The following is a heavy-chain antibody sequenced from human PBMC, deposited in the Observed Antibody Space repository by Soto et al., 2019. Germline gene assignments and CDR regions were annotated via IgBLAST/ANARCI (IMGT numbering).Heavy chain of an antibody. V-gene: IGHV3-33*01. J-gene: IGHJ4*02. D-gene: IGHD3-10*01. Sequence: QVQLVESGGGVVQPGRSLRLSCAASGFTFSSYGMHWVRQAPGKGLEWLAVIWYDGSNKYYADSVKGRFTISRDNSKNTLYLQMNSLRAEDTAVYYCARESAYYYGSGRHYYFDYWGQGTLVTVSS. CDR3: ARESAYYYGSGRHYYFDY. CDR1: GFTFSSYG. CDR2: IWYDGSNK.